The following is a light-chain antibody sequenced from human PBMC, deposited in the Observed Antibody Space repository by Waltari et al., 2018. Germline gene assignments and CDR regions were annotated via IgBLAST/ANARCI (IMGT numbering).Light chain of an antibody. CDR3: AAWDNSLSGVL. V-gene: IGLV1-47*01. CDR2: RDN. J-gene: IGLJ2*01. CDR1: SSTIESNH. Sequence: QSVLTQSPSASGTPWQRVTISCSGSSSTIESNHVFWYQQIPGTAPKLLIFRDNMRPSGVPDRFSASKSGTSASLAISGLRSEDEADYYCAAWDNSLSGVLFGGGTKLTVL.